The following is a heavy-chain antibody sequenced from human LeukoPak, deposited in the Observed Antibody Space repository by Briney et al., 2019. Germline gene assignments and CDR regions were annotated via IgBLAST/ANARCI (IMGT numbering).Heavy chain of an antibody. CDR2: IYHSGST. J-gene: IGHJ4*02. CDR3: ARVSSSSDFFDY. Sequence: PSETLSLTCTVSGGSISSYYWGWIRQPPGKGLEWIGSIYHSGSTYYNPSLKSRVTISVDTSKNQFSLKLSSVTAADTAVYYCARVSSSSDFFDYWGQGTLVTVSS. CDR1: GGSISSYY. D-gene: IGHD6-6*01. V-gene: IGHV4-38-2*02.